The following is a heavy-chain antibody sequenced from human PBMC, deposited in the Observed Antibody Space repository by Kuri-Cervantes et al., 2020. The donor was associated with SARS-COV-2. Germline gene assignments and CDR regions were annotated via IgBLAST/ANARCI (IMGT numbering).Heavy chain of an antibody. Sequence: GESLKISCSASGFTFSSYAMHWVRQAPGKGLEYVSAISSNGGSTYYADSVKGRFTISRDNSKNTLYLQMSSLRAEDTAVYYCVKEGSYDFWSGYLSYYFDYWGQGTLVTVSS. D-gene: IGHD3-3*01. CDR2: ISSNGGST. CDR3: VKEGSYDFWSGYLSYYFDY. J-gene: IGHJ4*02. CDR1: GFTFSSYA. V-gene: IGHV3-64D*06.